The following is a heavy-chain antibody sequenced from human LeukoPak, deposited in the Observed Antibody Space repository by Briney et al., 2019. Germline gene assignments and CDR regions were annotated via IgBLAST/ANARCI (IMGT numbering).Heavy chain of an antibody. V-gene: IGHV1-24*01. Sequence: GASVKVSCKVSGYTLAELSIHWVRQAPGKGLEWMGGSNLDHGETVYAPNFQGRVTMTEETSTGTAYMEVSSLRSDDTAVYYCATEGKKQLLQGDAFDVWGQGTISVSS. CDR3: ATEGKKQLLQGDAFDV. D-gene: IGHD2-2*01. CDR2: SNLDHGET. J-gene: IGHJ3*01. CDR1: GYTLAELS.